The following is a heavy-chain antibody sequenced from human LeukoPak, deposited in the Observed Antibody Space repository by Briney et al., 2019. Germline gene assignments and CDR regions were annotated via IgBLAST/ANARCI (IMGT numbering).Heavy chain of an antibody. D-gene: IGHD1-26*01. CDR2: TYYRSKWYY. Sequence: SQTLSLTCALSGDSVSSNSAAWNWIRQLPSRGLEWLGGTYYRSKWYYDYAVAVKSRISINPDTSKNQFSLQLSSVTPEDTAVYYCARDPVGGSTIFDYWGQGTLVTVSS. CDR3: ARDPVGGSTIFDY. V-gene: IGHV6-1*01. CDR1: GDSVSSNSAA. J-gene: IGHJ4*02.